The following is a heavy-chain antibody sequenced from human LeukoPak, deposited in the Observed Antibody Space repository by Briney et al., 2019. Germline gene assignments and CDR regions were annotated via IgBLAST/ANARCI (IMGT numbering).Heavy chain of an antibody. CDR3: AKEWIVYCSSTSCYTLDY. J-gene: IGHJ4*02. D-gene: IGHD2-2*02. CDR1: GFTFSSYA. V-gene: IGHV3-23*01. CDR2: ISGSGGST. Sequence: GGSLRLSCAASGFTFSSYAMSWVRQAPGKGLEWVSAISGSGGSTYYADSVKGRFTISRDNSKNTLYLQMNSLRAEDTAVYYCAKEWIVYCSSTSCYTLDYWGQGTLVTVSS.